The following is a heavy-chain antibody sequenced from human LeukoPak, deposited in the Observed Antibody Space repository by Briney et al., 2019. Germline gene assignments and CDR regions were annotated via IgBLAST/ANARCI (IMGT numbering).Heavy chain of an antibody. D-gene: IGHD2-15*01. CDR3: AKSGVVVAALERDVANWFGR. J-gene: IGHJ5*02. CDR1: GFTFSSYS. Sequence: PGGSLRLSCAASGFTFSSYSMNWVRQAPGKGLEWVSSISSSSSYIYYADSVKGRFTISRDNAKNSVYLQMNSLRAEDTAVYYCAKSGVVVAALERDVANWFGRWGQGTRVTVSS. CDR2: ISSSSSYI. V-gene: IGHV3-21*01.